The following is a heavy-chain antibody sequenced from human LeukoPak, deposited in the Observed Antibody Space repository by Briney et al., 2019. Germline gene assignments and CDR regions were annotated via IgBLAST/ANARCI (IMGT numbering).Heavy chain of an antibody. CDR3: ARDRRNGHNRLFDY. Sequence: GASVKVSCKASGYTFTSYYMHWVRQAPGQGLEWMGWINPNSGGTNYAQKFQGRVTMTRDTSISTAYMELSRLRSDDTAVYYCARDRRNGHNRLFDYWGQGTLVTVSS. J-gene: IGHJ4*02. V-gene: IGHV1-2*02. CDR1: GYTFTSYY. D-gene: IGHD5-24*01. CDR2: INPNSGGT.